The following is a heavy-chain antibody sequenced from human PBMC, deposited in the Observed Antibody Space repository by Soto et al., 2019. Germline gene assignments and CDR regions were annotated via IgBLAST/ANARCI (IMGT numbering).Heavy chain of an antibody. CDR1: GFIFSAYT. CDR3: ARGPVSSRGPGAAIIDT. D-gene: IGHD2-2*01. V-gene: IGHV3-30-3*01. J-gene: IGHJ4*02. Sequence: PGGSLRLSCAASGFIFSAYTMHWVRQAPGKGLEWVAVISYDGSNEYYADSVKGRFTISRDNSKNTLYLQMDSLRAEDTTLFYCARGPVSSRGPGAAIIDTWGQGTPVTVSS. CDR2: ISYDGSNE.